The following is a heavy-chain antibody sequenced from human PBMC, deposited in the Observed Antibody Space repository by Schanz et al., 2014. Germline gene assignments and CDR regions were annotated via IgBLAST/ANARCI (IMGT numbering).Heavy chain of an antibody. CDR2: ISYSGST. D-gene: IGHD2-2*02. V-gene: IGHV4-31*03. J-gene: IGHJ6*03. CDR3: ARGGARRFPVVPDAIQGLRGHYYYYYLDV. Sequence: QVQLQESGPGLVKPSQTLSLTCTVSGGSVSSGCDYWSWIRQHPGKGLEWIGFISYSGSTYYNPSLKSRVTISVDTSKNQFSLNLSSATAADTAVYYCARGGARRFPVVPDAIQGLRGHYYYYYLDVWGKGTTVTDSS. CDR1: GGSVSSGCDY.